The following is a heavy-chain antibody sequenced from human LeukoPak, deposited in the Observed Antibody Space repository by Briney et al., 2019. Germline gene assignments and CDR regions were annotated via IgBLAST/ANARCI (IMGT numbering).Heavy chain of an antibody. J-gene: IGHJ6*02. V-gene: IGHV3-21*04. CDR1: GFTFSSYS. Sequence: GGSLRLSCAASGFTFSSYSMNWVRQAPGKGLEWVSSISSSSSYIYYADSVKGRFTISRDNAKKSLYLQMNGLRVEDTAFYYCTKDLTPGGADVWGQGTTVTVSS. CDR3: TKDLTPGGADV. D-gene: IGHD3-10*01. CDR2: ISSSSSYI.